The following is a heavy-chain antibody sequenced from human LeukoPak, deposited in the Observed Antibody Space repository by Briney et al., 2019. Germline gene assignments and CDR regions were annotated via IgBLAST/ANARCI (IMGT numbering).Heavy chain of an antibody. CDR2: ICYSGST. CDR3: ATLGRDGYNLWYVDY. D-gene: IGHD5-24*01. J-gene: IGHJ4*02. V-gene: IGHV4-59*08. Sequence: PSETLSLTCAVSGGSISSYCWSWVRQPPGKGLEWIGYICYSGSTNYNTSLKSGVTISVDPSKKQSSLKLSSVTAADTAVYYCATLGRDGYNLWYVDYWGQGTLVTVSS. CDR1: GGSISSYC.